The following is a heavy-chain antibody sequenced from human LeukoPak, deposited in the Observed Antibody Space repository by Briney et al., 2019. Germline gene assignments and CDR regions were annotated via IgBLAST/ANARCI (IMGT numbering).Heavy chain of an antibody. CDR3: ATILYG. Sequence: GGSLRLSCAASGFAFSSYAMSWVRQAPGKGLEWVATFSSSGRTSYADSVKGRFTISRDTSQNTVSLQMNSLRDEDTALYYCATILYGWGQGTLVTVSS. CDR1: GFAFSSYA. J-gene: IGHJ4*02. CDR2: FSSSGRT. D-gene: IGHD2-2*02. V-gene: IGHV3-23*01.